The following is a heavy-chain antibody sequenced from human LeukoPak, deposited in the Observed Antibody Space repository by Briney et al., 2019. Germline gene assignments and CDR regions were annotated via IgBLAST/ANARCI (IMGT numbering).Heavy chain of an antibody. CDR1: GFTVSSNY. CDR2: IYSGGST. CDR3: ARGIVGATTALDY. Sequence: GGSLRLSCAASGFTVSSNYMSWVRQAPGKGLEGVSVIYSGGSTSYADSVKGRFTISRDNSKNTLYLQMNSLRAEDTAVYYCARGIVGATTALDYWGQGTLVTVSS. J-gene: IGHJ4*02. V-gene: IGHV3-66*01. D-gene: IGHD1-26*01.